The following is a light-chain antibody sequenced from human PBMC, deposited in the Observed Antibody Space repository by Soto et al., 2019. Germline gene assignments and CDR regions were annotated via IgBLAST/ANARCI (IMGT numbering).Light chain of an antibody. CDR1: QNICSN. J-gene: IGKJ1*01. Sequence: EVVMTQSPATLSASPGERVILSCRASQNICSNLAWYQQRPGQAPRLLMYGASTRATETPARFSGSGSATGCGRDISSLQSEDFAVYYCQQYGSSGTVGQGTKVDIK. CDR3: QQYGSSGT. CDR2: GAS. V-gene: IGKV3-15*01.